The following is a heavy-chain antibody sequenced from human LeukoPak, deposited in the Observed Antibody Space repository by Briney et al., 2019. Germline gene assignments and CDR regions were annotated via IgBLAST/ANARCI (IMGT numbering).Heavy chain of an antibody. D-gene: IGHD3-10*01. CDR3: AKDPFNYGSGVSYFDY. Sequence: GGSLRLSCAASGFTFSSYAMSWVRQAPGKGLEWVSAISGSGGSTYYADSVKGRFTISRDNSKNTLYLQMNSLRAEDTAVYYCAKDPFNYGSGVSYFDYWGQGTLVTVPS. CDR1: GFTFSSYA. V-gene: IGHV3-23*01. CDR2: ISGSGGST. J-gene: IGHJ4*02.